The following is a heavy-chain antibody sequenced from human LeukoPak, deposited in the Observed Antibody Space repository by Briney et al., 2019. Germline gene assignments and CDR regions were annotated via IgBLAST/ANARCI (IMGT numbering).Heavy chain of an antibody. CDR2: ISSSGSTI. CDR1: GFTFSSYG. Sequence: QTGGSLRLSCAASGFTFSSYGMNWVRKAPGKGLEWLSYISSSGSTIYFADSVKGRFTISRDNAKNSLYLQMDSLRAEDTAVYYCARKTYYYGSGSYYPFDYWGQGTLVTVSS. D-gene: IGHD3-10*01. J-gene: IGHJ4*02. CDR3: ARKTYYYGSGSYYPFDY. V-gene: IGHV3-48*03.